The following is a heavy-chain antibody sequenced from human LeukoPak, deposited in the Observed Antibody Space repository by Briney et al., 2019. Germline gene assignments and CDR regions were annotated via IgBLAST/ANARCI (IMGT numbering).Heavy chain of an antibody. D-gene: IGHD6-13*01. CDR1: GGSISSYY. V-gene: IGHV4-4*09. J-gene: IGHJ5*02. Sequence: SETLSLTCTVSGGSISSYYWSWIRQPPGKGLEWIGYIYTSGSTNYNPSLKSRVTISVDTSKNQFSLKLSSVTAADTAVYYCASSVAANHWFDPWAQGTLVTVSS. CDR2: IYTSGST. CDR3: ASSVAANHWFDP.